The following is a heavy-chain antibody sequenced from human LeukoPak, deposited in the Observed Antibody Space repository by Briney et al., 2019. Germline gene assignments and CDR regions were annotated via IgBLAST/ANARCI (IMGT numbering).Heavy chain of an antibody. V-gene: IGHV3-21*01. CDR3: AREMTGLTSPGNDY. D-gene: IGHD3-9*01. CDR1: GFTFSGYN. J-gene: IGHJ4*02. CDR2: ISSSGSYI. Sequence: KPGGSLRLSCAASGFTFSGYNMNWVRQAPGKGLEWVSSISSSGSYIYYAESVKGRFTISRDNAKNSLYLQMNSLRAEDTAVYYCAREMTGLTSPGNDYWGQGTLVTVSS.